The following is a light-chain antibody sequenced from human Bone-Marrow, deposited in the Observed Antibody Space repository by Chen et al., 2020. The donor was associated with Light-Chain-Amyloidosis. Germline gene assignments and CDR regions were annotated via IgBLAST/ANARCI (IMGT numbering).Light chain of an antibody. CDR1: QTISSNY. J-gene: IGKJ4*01. V-gene: IGKV3-20*01. CDR3: QQYGTSPLT. Sequence: EIVLTQSPGTLSLSPGEGANLPCRASQTISSNYLTWYQQKFGQAPRLLIYGSSSRATGIPDRFTGSGSGTDFTITINRLEPEDFAMYYCQQYGTSPLTFGGGTKVEIK. CDR2: GSS.